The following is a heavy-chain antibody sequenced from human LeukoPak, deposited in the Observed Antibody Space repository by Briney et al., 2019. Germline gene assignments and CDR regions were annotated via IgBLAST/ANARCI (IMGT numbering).Heavy chain of an antibody. V-gene: IGHV3-7*01. CDR3: ASHSYGYNH. CDR2: IGQDGSET. J-gene: IGHJ5*02. Sequence: GGSLRLSCAASGFTFSAYWMTWVRQAPGRGLEWVANIGQDGSETYYVDSVKGRFTIFRDNARNSLYLQMNSLRAEDTAVYYCASHSYGYNHWGQGTLVIVSS. CDR1: GFTFSAYW. D-gene: IGHD3-16*01.